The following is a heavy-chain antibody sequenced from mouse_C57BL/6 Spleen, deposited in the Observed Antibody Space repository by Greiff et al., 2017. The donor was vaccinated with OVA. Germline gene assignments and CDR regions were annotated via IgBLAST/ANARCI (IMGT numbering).Heavy chain of an antibody. CDR2: IDPSDSYT. V-gene: IGHV1-50*01. CDR3: ARGGFAY. Sequence: VQLVESGAELVKPGASVKLSCKASGYTFTSYWMQWVKQRPGQGLEWIGEIDPSDSYTNYNQKFKGKATLTVDTSSSTAYMQLSSLTFDDSAVYYCARGGFAYWGQGTLVTVSA. J-gene: IGHJ3*01. CDR1: GYTFTSYW.